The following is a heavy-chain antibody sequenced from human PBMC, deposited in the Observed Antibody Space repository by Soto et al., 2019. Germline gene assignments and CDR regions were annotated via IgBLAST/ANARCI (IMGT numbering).Heavy chain of an antibody. Sequence: SETLSLTCTVSGGSISSSSYYWGWIRQPPGKGLEWIGSIYYSGSTYYNPSLKSRVTISVDTSKNQFSLKLSSVTAADTAVYYCASNTYYDFWSGPDPWGQGTLVTVSS. CDR1: GGSISSSSYY. CDR2: IYYSGST. CDR3: ASNTYYDFWSGPDP. D-gene: IGHD3-3*01. J-gene: IGHJ5*02. V-gene: IGHV4-39*01.